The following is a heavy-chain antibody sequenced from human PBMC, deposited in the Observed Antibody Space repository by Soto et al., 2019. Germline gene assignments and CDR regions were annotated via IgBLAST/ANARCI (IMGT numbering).Heavy chain of an antibody. Sequence: ASLKVSCKASGYTFTSYYMHWVRQAPGQGLEWMGWINPNSGGTNYAQKFQGWVTMTRDTSISTAYMELSRLRPDDTAVYYCARQLAVAGKGFDYWGQGTLVNVSS. J-gene: IGHJ4*02. D-gene: IGHD6-19*01. CDR2: INPNSGGT. V-gene: IGHV1-2*04. CDR3: ARQLAVAGKGFDY. CDR1: GYTFTSYY.